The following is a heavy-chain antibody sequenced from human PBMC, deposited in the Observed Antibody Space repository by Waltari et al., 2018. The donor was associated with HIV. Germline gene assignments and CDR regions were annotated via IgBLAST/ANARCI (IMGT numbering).Heavy chain of an antibody. V-gene: IGHV4-34*02. CDR2: INHSGKT. CDR3: ARRRWRTTMVFVVKGGVFDI. D-gene: IGHD2-21*01. CDR1: GGSLDNFF. J-gene: IGHJ3*02. Sequence: QVQLQQCGAGLVKPAETLSLNCAVYGGSLDNFFWSFLRQSPGKGFEWIGEINHSGKTDYNPSLKGRVSLSIDPSKKQFYLELTSMTVADTAIYYCARRRWRTTMVFVVKGGVFDIWGQGTEVTVSS.